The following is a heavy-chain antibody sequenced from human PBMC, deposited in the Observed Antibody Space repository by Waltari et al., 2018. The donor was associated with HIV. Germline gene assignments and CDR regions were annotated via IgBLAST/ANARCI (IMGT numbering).Heavy chain of an antibody. CDR1: GYTPTKLS. V-gene: IGHV1-24*01. Sequence: QVHLVQSGAEMMKPGAAVKVSCTGAGYTPTKLSIHWVRQTPGKGLEWMGFFDPEDVDTVYLQKLQGRVTMTRDSSTDTFYMQLSSLRSDDTAVYFCASPAPVGAFEIWGQGTMVTVSS. D-gene: IGHD6-13*01. CDR2: FDPEDVDT. CDR3: ASPAPVGAFEI. J-gene: IGHJ3*02.